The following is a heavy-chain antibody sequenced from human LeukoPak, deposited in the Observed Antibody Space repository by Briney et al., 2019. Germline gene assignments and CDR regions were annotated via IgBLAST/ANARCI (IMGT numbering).Heavy chain of an antibody. D-gene: IGHD1-20*01. CDR1: GGSISSYY. Sequence: SETLSLTCSVSGGSISSYYWSWIRQPPGKGLEWIGYMYNSGSANYNPSLKSRVTISLDTSKNQFSLKLNSVTAADTAVYFCARGSISGTRIYYYYYLDVWGNGTTVTISS. J-gene: IGHJ6*03. CDR3: ARGSISGTRIYYYYYLDV. CDR2: MYNSGSA. V-gene: IGHV4-59*13.